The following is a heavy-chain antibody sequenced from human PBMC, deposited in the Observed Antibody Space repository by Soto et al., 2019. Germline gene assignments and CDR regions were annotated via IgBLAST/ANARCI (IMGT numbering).Heavy chain of an antibody. CDR3: TRTPT. Sequence: GGSLRLSCAASGFTLGDSAIHWVRQASGKGLEWVGRIKSKANSYATAYAASVKGRFTISRDDSKNTAYLQMNSLKTEDTAVYYCTRTPTWGQGTLVTVCS. CDR2: IKSKANSYAT. D-gene: IGHD1-1*01. CDR1: GFTLGDSA. J-gene: IGHJ1*01. V-gene: IGHV3-73*01.